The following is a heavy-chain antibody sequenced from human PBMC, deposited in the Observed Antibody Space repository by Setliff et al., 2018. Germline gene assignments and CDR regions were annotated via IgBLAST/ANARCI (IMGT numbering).Heavy chain of an antibody. Sequence: PGGSLRLSCAASGFTFSSYWMHWVSQVPGKGLVWVSRINNDGSSGDYADSVKGRFTISRDNSKNTLYLQMNSLRPEDTAVYYCARTCSGSGCYAGLESWGQGTPVTVSS. CDR1: GFTFSSYW. CDR2: INNDGSSG. CDR3: ARTCSGSGCYAGLES. D-gene: IGHD2-15*01. J-gene: IGHJ4*02. V-gene: IGHV3-74*01.